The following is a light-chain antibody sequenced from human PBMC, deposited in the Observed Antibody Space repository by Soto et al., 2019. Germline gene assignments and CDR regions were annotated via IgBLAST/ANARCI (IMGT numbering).Light chain of an antibody. CDR1: QRISRY. CDR3: QYYRGLSS. J-gene: IGKJ3*01. CDR2: DAS. Sequence: DIQITQSPSTLSASVGDRVTITCRASQRISRYLAWYQQKPGEAPKLLIYDASSLQSGVPSRFSGSGSGTEFSLSIPGLQPDDFATYYCQYYRGLSSFGPGTKVDIK. V-gene: IGKV1-5*01.